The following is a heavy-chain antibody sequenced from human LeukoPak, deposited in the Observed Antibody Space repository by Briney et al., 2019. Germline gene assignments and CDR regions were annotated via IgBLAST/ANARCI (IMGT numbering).Heavy chain of an antibody. J-gene: IGHJ4*02. Sequence: GGSLRLSCAASGFTFSSYSMNWVRQAPGKGLEWVSYISSSSSTIYYADSVKGRFTISRDNAKNSLYLQMNSLRAEGTAVYYCARVWFGELLPFDYWGQGTLVTVSS. CDR2: ISSSSSTI. CDR3: ARVWFGELLPFDY. V-gene: IGHV3-48*04. CDR1: GFTFSSYS. D-gene: IGHD3-10*01.